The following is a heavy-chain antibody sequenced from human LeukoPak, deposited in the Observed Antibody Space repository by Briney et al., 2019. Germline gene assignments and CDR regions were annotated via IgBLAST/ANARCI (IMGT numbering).Heavy chain of an antibody. J-gene: IGHJ4*02. CDR1: GGSISGYY. CDR2: IFQSGSD. Sequence: PSETLSLTCTVSGGSISGYYWSWIRPSPGKGLEWIGYIFQSGSDTYNPSLRSRVSISVDVSNNQFSWELRSGTAADAAMYYCARDGYSGCCHDYWGQGTLVTVSS. V-gene: IGHV4-59*01. CDR3: ARDGYSGCCHDY. D-gene: IGHD5-12*01.